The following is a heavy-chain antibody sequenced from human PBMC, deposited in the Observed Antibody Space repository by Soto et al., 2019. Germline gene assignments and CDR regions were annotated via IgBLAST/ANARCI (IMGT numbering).Heavy chain of an antibody. Sequence: EVQLVESGGGLVKPGGSLRLSCAASGFTFSNAWMSWVRQAPGKGLEWVGRIKSKTDGGTTDYAEPVKGRFTISRDDSKNTLYLQMNSLKTEDTAVYYCTTEICGDDHAFDIWGQGTMVTVSS. D-gene: IGHD2-21*02. CDR2: IKSKTDGGTT. J-gene: IGHJ3*02. CDR3: TTEICGDDHAFDI. CDR1: GFTFSNAW. V-gene: IGHV3-15*01.